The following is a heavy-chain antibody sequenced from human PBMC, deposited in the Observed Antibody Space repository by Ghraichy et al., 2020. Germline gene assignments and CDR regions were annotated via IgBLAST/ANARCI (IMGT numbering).Heavy chain of an antibody. J-gene: IGHJ4*02. D-gene: IGHD2/OR15-2a*01. CDR3: AKARNSMNMIFEY. CDR1: GFTFSSCA. Sequence: GGSLRLSCAVSGFTFSSCAMSWVRQTPGKGLEWVASIHFNGDDTYYADSVKGRFTISRDNSKNTLDLQMNSLRADDTGEYYCAKARNSMNMIFEYWGQGILVTVSS. V-gene: IGHV3-23*01. CDR2: IHFNGDDT.